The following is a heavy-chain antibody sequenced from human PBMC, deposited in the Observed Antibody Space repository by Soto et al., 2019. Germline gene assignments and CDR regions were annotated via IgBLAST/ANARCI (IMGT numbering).Heavy chain of an antibody. V-gene: IGHV1-8*01. Sequence: ASVKGSCKGSGYNFTPFDINWVRQATGQGLEWMGWMNPNSGNTGYAQKFQGRVTMTRNTSISTAYMELSSLRSEDTAVYYCARGQMSMDVWGKGTTVTVSS. CDR2: MNPNSGNT. CDR3: ARGQMSMDV. J-gene: IGHJ6*04. CDR1: GYNFTPFD.